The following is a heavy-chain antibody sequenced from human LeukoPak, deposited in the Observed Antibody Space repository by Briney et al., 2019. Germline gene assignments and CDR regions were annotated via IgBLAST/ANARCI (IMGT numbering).Heavy chain of an antibody. CDR2: IKQDGSER. Sequence: GGSLRLSCAASGFTFSSYWMNWVRQAPGKGLEWVANIKQDGSERYYVDSVKGRFTISRDNAKNSLYLQMNSLRAEDTAVYYCAGYDYVWGSFDYWGQGTLVTVSS. D-gene: IGHD3-16*01. J-gene: IGHJ4*02. CDR3: AGYDYVWGSFDY. V-gene: IGHV3-7*01. CDR1: GFTFSSYW.